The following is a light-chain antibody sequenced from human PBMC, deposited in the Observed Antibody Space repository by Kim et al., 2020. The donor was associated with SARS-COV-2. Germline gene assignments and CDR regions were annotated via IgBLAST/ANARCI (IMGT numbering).Light chain of an antibody. CDR3: KHYDGSPRT. CDR1: QGIRSNF. J-gene: IGKJ1*01. V-gene: IGKV3-20*01. CDR2: GTS. Sequence: EIVLTQSPGTLSLSPGERATLSCRASQGIRSNFLGWYQQKPGQAPTLFIYGTSNRAPGVPDRVSGSGSGTDFTLTISRLEPEDFAVYYCKHYDGSPRTFGQGTKVDIK.